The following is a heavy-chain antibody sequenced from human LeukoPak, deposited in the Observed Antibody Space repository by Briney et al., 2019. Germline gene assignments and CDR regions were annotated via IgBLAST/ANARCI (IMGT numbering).Heavy chain of an antibody. CDR2: ISSDSNSI. D-gene: IGHD1-26*01. J-gene: IGHJ4*02. Sequence: GGSLRLSCVASGLNFNSHTMKWVRQAPGKGLEWVSSISSDSNSIYHADSVKGRFTISRDNAKNSLYLQMNSLRAEDTAVYYCAKGGKWDVTPFDYWGQGTLVTVSS. V-gene: IGHV3-21*01. CDR1: GLNFNSHT. CDR3: AKGGKWDVTPFDY.